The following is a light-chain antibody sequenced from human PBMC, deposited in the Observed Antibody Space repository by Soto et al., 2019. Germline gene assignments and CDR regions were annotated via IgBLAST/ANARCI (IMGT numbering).Light chain of an antibody. V-gene: IGKV3-11*01. CDR3: QQRSNWLFT. J-gene: IGKJ3*01. CDR1: QSVSSY. CDR2: EAS. Sequence: EIVLTQSPATLSLSPGEGATLSCRASQSVSSYLAWYQHKPGQAPRLLISEASNRDTGVPGRFSGSGSGTDFTLTISSLEPEDFAVYYCQQRSNWLFTFGPGTKVDLK.